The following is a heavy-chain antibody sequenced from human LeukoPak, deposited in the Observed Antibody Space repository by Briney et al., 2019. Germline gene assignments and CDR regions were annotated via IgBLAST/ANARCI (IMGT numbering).Heavy chain of an antibody. V-gene: IGHV3-48*01. CDR1: EFAFSTYD. D-gene: IGHD3-10*01. CDR2: ISTGSSTT. J-gene: IGHJ4*02. Sequence: GGSLRLSCAASEFAFSTYDMNWVRQAPGKGLEWVSYISTGSSTTYYADSVKGRFTISRDNVENSLYLQMNSLRAEDTAVYYCVGFGEQFDYWGQGTLVTVSS. CDR3: VGFGEQFDY.